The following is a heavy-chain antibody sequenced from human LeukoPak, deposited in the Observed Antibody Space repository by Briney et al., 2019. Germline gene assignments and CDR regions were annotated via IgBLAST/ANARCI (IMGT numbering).Heavy chain of an antibody. CDR2: ISDSGGTT. D-gene: IGHD4-23*01. CDR1: GFTFSSYA. CDR3: AKGLGGNFYYYYGMDV. V-gene: IGHV3-23*01. Sequence: GGSLRLSCAASGFTFSSYAMSWVRQAPGKGLEWVSTISDSGGTTYYADSVKGRFTISRDNSKNTLYLQMNSLRAEDTAVYYCAKGLGGNFYYYYGMDVWGQGTTVTVSS. J-gene: IGHJ6*02.